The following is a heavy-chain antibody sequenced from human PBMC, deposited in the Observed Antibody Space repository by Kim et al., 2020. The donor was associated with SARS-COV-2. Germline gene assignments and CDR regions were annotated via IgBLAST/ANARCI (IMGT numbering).Heavy chain of an antibody. J-gene: IGHJ4*02. V-gene: IGHV3-48*02. CDR3: ARDEGSSWSPEAY. Sequence: YHGDSVQGRFTISKDNAKNALYLRMNSLRDEDSAVYYCARDEGSSWSPEAYWGQGTLVTVFS. D-gene: IGHD6-13*01.